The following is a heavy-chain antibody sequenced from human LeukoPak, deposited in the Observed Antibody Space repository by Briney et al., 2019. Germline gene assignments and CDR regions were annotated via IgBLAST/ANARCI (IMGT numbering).Heavy chain of an antibody. D-gene: IGHD2-2*01. Sequence: ASVKVSCKASGYTFTIYDINWVRQATGQGLEWMGWMNLNSGNTGYAQKFQGRVTMTRNTSISTAYMELSSLRSEDTAVYYCARVYCSSTSCYYAYYYMDVWGKGTTVTISS. CDR1: GYTFTIYD. V-gene: IGHV1-8*02. CDR2: MNLNSGNT. CDR3: ARVYCSSTSCYYAYYYMDV. J-gene: IGHJ6*03.